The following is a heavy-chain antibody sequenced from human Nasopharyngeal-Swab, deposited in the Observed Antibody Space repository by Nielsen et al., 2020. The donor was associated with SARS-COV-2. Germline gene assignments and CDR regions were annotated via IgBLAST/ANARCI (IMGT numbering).Heavy chain of an antibody. J-gene: IGHJ4*02. CDR1: GFTFSDYY. Sequence: GESLKISCAASGFTFSDYYMSWIRQAPGKGLEWVSVIYSGGSTYYADSVKGRFTISRDNSKNTLYLQMNSLRAEDTAVYYCALGSGYFRGRAEFDYWGQGTLVTVSS. CDR2: IYSGGST. D-gene: IGHD3-3*01. CDR3: ALGSGYFRGRAEFDY. V-gene: IGHV3-66*01.